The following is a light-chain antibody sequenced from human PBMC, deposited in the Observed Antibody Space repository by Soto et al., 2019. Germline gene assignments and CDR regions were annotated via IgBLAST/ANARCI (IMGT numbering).Light chain of an antibody. CDR3: SSYTSSSVL. CDR2: EVS. CDR1: SGDVGGYNY. V-gene: IGLV2-14*01. Sequence: QSALTQPASVSGSPGQSITISCTGTSGDVGGYNYVSWYQQHPGKAPKLIIYEVSNRPSGVSHRFSGSKSGSTASLTISGLQAEDEADYYCSSYTSSSVLFGGGTKLTVL. J-gene: IGLJ2*01.